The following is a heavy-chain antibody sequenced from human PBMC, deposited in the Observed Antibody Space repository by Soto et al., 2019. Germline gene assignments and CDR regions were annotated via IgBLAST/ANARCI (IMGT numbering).Heavy chain of an antibody. V-gene: IGHV3-74*01. J-gene: IGHJ1*01. CDR1: GFTFSSYW. CDR3: ARLPNKSPQN. Sequence: EVHLVESGGGLVQPGGSLRLSCVASGFTFSSYWMHWVRQAPGKGLVWVSSISNDGSSTSYADPVKGRFTISRDNAKNTLYPQMNSLRAEDTAVYYCARLPNKSPQNWGQGTLVIVSP. CDR2: ISNDGSST.